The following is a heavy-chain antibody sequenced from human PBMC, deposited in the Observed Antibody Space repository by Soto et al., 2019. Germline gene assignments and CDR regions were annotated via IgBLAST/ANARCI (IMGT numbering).Heavy chain of an antibody. D-gene: IGHD1-1*01. CDR3: ARDRERYDRTIYFDV. V-gene: IGHV1-8*01. Sequence: QVQLVQSGAEVKKPGASVKVSCKASGYTFTSYDINWVRQATGQGLEWMGWMNPNSGNTGYAQKFQGRVTMTRNTATSTAYMELSSLRSEDTAVYYCARDRERYDRTIYFDVRCQETGVSVSS. CDR2: MNPNSGNT. J-gene: IGHJ4*02. CDR1: GYTFTSYD.